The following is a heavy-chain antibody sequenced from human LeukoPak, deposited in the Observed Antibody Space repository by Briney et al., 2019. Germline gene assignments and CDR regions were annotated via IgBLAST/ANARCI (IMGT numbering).Heavy chain of an antibody. CDR2: IYSGGST. CDR3: ASTGSGSYYDSSGYLDAFDI. CDR1: GFTVSSNY. D-gene: IGHD3-22*01. J-gene: IGHJ3*02. Sequence: GGSLRLSCAASGFTVSSNYMSWVRQAPGKGLEWVSVIYSGGSTYYADSVKGRFTISRDNSKNTLYLQMNSLRAEDTAVYYCASTGSGSYYDSSGYLDAFDIWGQGTMVTVSS. V-gene: IGHV3-53*05.